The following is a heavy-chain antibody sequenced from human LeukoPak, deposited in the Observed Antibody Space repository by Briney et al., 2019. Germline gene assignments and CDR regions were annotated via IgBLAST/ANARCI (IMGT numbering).Heavy chain of an antibody. CDR2: ISAYNGNT. CDR3: ARDPKIYDYVWGSYRYLLVSWFDP. D-gene: IGHD3-16*02. V-gene: IGHV1-18*01. J-gene: IGHJ5*02. Sequence: ASVKVSCKASGYTFTSYGISWARQAPGQGLEWMGWISAYNGNTNYAQKLQGRVTMTTDTSTSTAYMELRSLRSDDTAVYYCARDPKIYDYVWGSYRYLLVSWFDPWGQGTLVTVSS. CDR1: GYTFTSYG.